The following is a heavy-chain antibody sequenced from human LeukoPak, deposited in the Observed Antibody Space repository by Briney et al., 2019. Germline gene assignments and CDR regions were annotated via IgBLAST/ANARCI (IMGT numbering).Heavy chain of an antibody. Sequence: SETLSLTCAVYGGSFSGYYWSWIRQPPGKGLEWIGEINHSGSTNYNPSLKSRVTISVDTSKNQFSLKLSSVTAADTAVYYCASLDYTLYYFDYWGQGTLVTVSS. J-gene: IGHJ4*02. V-gene: IGHV4-34*01. D-gene: IGHD4-11*01. CDR3: ASLDYTLYYFDY. CDR1: GGSFSGYY. CDR2: INHSGST.